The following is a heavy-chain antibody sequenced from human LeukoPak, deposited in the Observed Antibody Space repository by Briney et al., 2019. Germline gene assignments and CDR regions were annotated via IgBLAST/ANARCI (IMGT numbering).Heavy chain of an antibody. V-gene: IGHV4-34*01. J-gene: IGHJ3*02. D-gene: IGHD3-22*01. Sequence: KSSETLSLTCAVYGGSFSGYYWSWIRQPPGKGLEWIGEINHSGSTNYNPSLKSRVTISVDTSKNQFSLKLSSVTAADTAVYYCAGPYYYDSSGYYPDAFDIWGQGTMVTVSS. CDR2: INHSGST. CDR1: GGSFSGYY. CDR3: AGPYYYDSSGYYPDAFDI.